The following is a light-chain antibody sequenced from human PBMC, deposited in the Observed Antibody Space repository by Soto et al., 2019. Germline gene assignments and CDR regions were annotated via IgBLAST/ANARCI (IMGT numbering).Light chain of an antibody. CDR3: QQYGSSSWT. J-gene: IGKJ1*01. V-gene: IGKV3-20*01. CDR1: QSVSSSY. CDR2: GTS. Sequence: EIVLTQSPGPLSLSPGERATLSCRASQSVSSSYLAWYQQKPGQAPRLLIYGTSSRATAIPDRFSGSGSGTDFTLTISRLEPEDFAVYYCQQYGSSSWTFGQGTKGEIK.